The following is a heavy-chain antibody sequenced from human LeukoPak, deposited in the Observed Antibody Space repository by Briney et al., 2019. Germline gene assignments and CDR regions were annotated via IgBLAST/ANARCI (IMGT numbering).Heavy chain of an antibody. CDR1: GYSLTNFG. J-gene: IGHJ3*01. Sequence: GASVTVSCKASGYSLTNFGITWLRQVPAQGLPWMGWTSPYEDYPTYAPKSQGRVTMTTETSTNTAYMELRSLTSDDTAVYYCAKVDPPIIEGGRGEAFDVWGQGTLVTVSS. CDR2: TSPYEDYP. CDR3: AKVDPPIIEGGRGEAFDV. V-gene: IGHV1-18*01. D-gene: IGHD1-26*01.